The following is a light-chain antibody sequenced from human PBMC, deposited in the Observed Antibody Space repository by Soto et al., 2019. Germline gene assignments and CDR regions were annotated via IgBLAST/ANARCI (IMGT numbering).Light chain of an antibody. CDR2: DAS. Sequence: IQMTQSPSSLSASVGDRVTITCQASQDISNSLNWYQQKPGKAPKLLIYDASSLESGVPSRFSGSGSGTDFTLTISSLQPEDFATYYCQQFNNYPWTFGQGTKVDIK. CDR1: QDISNS. V-gene: IGKV1D-13*01. CDR3: QQFNNYPWT. J-gene: IGKJ1*01.